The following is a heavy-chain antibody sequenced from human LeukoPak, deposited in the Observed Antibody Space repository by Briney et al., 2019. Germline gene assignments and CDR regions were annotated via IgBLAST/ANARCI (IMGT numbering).Heavy chain of an antibody. CDR1: GFTFSRYW. V-gene: IGHV3-7*04. CDR3: AREGLVATIDY. CDR2: IKEDGREK. D-gene: IGHD5-12*01. J-gene: IGHJ4*02. Sequence: GGSLRLSCAASGFTFSRYWMSWVRQAPGKGLEWVANIKEDGREKHYVDSVKGRFTISRDNAKNSLFLQMNSLRAEDTAVYYCAREGLVATIDYWAQGTLVTVSS.